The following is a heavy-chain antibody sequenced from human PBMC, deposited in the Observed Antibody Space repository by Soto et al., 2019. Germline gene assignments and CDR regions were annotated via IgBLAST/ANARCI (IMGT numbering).Heavy chain of an antibody. V-gene: IGHV1-2*02. CDR2: ISPHSGDT. J-gene: IGHJ4*02. Sequence: QVQLVQSGAEVKNPGASVKVSCKTSGDTFTGYYMHWVRQAPGQGLEWMGWISPHSGDTDYAQTFQGRVTMTRDTSISTAYMELSRLRSNDTAFYYCARGYSTGWYSSVFFDYWGQGTLVTVSS. CDR1: GDTFTGYY. D-gene: IGHD6-19*01. CDR3: ARGYSTGWYSSVFFDY.